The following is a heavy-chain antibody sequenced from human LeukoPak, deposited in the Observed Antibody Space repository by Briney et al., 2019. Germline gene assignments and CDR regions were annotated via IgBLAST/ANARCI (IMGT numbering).Heavy chain of an antibody. D-gene: IGHD3-10*01. CDR3: ARQVLLAFDY. CDR2: VFYTGTT. CDR1: GDSISSTSYY. J-gene: IGHJ4*02. Sequence: SETLSLTCSVSGDSISSTSYYWDWIRQPPGKGLEWIGTVFYTGTTYYSPSLKSRVTISVDTSKNQFSLKLRSVTAADTAVYYCARQVLLAFDYWGQGTLVTVSS. V-gene: IGHV4-39*01.